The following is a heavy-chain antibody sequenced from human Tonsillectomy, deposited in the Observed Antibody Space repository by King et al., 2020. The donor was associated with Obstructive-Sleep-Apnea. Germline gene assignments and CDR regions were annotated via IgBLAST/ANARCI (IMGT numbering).Heavy chain of an antibody. V-gene: IGHV3-30*04. J-gene: IGHJ4*02. CDR3: ARDQAGIGY. Sequence: VQLVESGGGVVQPGRSLRLSCAASGFTLRSYARHWVLQAPGKGLEWVAGISYDGSKKYYADSVKGRFTISRDNSKNTLYLQMNSLRAEDTAVYYCARDQAGIGYWGQGTLVTVSS. CDR1: GFTLRSYA. CDR2: ISYDGSKK. D-gene: IGHD6-13*01.